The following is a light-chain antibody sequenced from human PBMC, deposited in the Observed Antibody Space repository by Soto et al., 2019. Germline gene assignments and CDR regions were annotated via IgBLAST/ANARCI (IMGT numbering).Light chain of an antibody. CDR3: CSYAAGTTYF. CDR1: SSDVGSYNL. Sequence: QSALTQPASVSGSPGQSITISCTGTSSDVGSYNLVSWYQQYPGKAPKLMIYEGSKRPSGVSNRFSGSKSGNTASLTISGLQAEDEADYYCCSYAAGTTYFFGTGTKLTVL. J-gene: IGLJ1*01. CDR2: EGS. V-gene: IGLV2-23*01.